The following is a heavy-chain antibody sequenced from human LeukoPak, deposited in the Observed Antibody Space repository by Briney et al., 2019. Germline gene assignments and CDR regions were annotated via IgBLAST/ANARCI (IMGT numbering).Heavy chain of an antibody. Sequence: SETLSLTCAVYGGSFSGYYWSWIRQPPGKGLEWIGEINHSGSTNYNPPLKSRVTISVDTSKNQFSLKLSSVTAADTAVYYCARGRGTTWGLNNWFDPWGQGTLVTVSS. CDR3: ARGRGTTWGLNNWFDP. V-gene: IGHV4-34*01. CDR2: INHSGST. D-gene: IGHD4-17*01. CDR1: GGSFSGYY. J-gene: IGHJ5*02.